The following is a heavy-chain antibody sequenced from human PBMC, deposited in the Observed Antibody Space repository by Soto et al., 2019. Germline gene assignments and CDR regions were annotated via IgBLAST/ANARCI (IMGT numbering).Heavy chain of an antibody. CDR1: VESISIYY. D-gene: IGHD2-15*01. V-gene: IGHV4-59*01. J-gene: IGHJ5*02. CDR3: ARDAGGPADL. CDR2: MYYSGST. Sequence: SETLSLTCTVSVESISIYYWSWIRQPPGKGLEWIGYMYYSGSTNYNPSLKSRVTISVDTSKNQFSLKLSSVTAADTAVYYCARDAGGPADLWGQGTLVTVSS.